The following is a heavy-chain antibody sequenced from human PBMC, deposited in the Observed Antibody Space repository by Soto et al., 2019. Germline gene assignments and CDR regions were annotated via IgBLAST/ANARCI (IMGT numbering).Heavy chain of an antibody. J-gene: IGHJ6*03. CDR3: AGALSVTPSYYYYMDV. D-gene: IGHD4-17*01. CDR2: INSDGSST. Sequence: GGSLRLSCAASGFTFSSYWMHWVRQAPGKGLVWVSRINSDGSSTSYADSVKGRFTISRDNAKNTLYLQMNSLRAEDTAVYYCAGALSVTPSYYYYMDVWGKGTTVTVSS. V-gene: IGHV3-74*01. CDR1: GFTFSSYW.